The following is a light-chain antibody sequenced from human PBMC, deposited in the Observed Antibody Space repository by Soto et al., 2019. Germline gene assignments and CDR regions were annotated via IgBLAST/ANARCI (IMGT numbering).Light chain of an antibody. V-gene: IGKV1-12*01. CDR1: QGISTW. CDR2: AAS. CDR3: QQSASLPYT. Sequence: DIQMTQFPSFVSASVGDRVTITCRSSQGISTWLGWYQQKPGKAPSRLISAASTLQSGVPSRFSGSGSGTDFTLTISSLQPADFATYYCQQSASLPYTFGQGTKVEIK. J-gene: IGKJ2*01.